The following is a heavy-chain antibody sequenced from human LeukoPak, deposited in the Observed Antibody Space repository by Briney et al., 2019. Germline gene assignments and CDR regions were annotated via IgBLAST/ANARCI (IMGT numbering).Heavy chain of an antibody. J-gene: IGHJ5*02. CDR2: INHSGST. D-gene: IGHD2-2*01. Sequence: SETLSLTCAVYGGXFSGYYWSWIRQPPGKGLEWIGEINHSGSTNYNPSLKSRVTISVDTSKNQFSLKLSSVTAADTAVYYCARGPVVVPAAMRVRWFDPWGQGTLVTVSS. CDR3: ARGPVVVPAAMRVRWFDP. CDR1: GGXFSGYY. V-gene: IGHV4-34*01.